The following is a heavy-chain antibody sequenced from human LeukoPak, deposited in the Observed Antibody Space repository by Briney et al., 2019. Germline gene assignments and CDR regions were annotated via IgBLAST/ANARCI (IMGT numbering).Heavy chain of an antibody. CDR2: INPNSGGT. CDR1: GYTFTGYY. J-gene: IGHJ6*03. Sequence: ASVKVSCKASGYTFTGYYMHWVRQAPGQRLEWMGWINPNSGGTNYAQKFQGRVTMTRDTSISTAYMELSRLRSDDTAVYYCASKTQSKKYYYYYYMDVWGKGTTVTVSS. CDR3: ASKTQSKKYYYYYYMDV. V-gene: IGHV1-2*02.